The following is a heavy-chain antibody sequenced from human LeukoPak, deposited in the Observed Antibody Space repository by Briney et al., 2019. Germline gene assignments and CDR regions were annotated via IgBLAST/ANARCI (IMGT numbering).Heavy chain of an antibody. CDR2: IIPILGIA. CDR1: GGTFSSYT. V-gene: IGHV1-69*04. J-gene: IGHJ5*02. D-gene: IGHD5-12*01. Sequence: SVKVSCKASGGTFSSYTISWVRQAPGQGLEWMGRIIPILGIANYAQKFQSRVTITADKSTSTAYMELSSLRSEDTAVYYCARDRPGYSGYDDQGVDWFDPWGQGTLVTVSS. CDR3: ARDRPGYSGYDDQGVDWFDP.